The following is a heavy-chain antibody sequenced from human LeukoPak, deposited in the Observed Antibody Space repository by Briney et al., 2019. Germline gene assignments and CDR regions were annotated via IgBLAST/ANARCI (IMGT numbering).Heavy chain of an antibody. CDR2: ISAYNGNT. CDR3: AATEQWLTDY. CDR1: GYTFTGYY. V-gene: IGHV1-18*04. J-gene: IGHJ4*02. Sequence: GASVKVSCKASGYTFTGYYMHWVRQAPGQGLEWMGWISAYNGNTNYAQKLQGRVTMTTDTSTSTAYMELRSLRSDDTAVYYCAATEQWLTDYWGQGTLVTVSS. D-gene: IGHD6-19*01.